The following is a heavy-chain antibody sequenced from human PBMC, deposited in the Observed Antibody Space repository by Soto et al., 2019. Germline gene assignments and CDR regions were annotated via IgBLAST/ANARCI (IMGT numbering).Heavy chain of an antibody. V-gene: IGHV3-74*01. CDR2: INPDGRST. D-gene: IGHD4-17*01. Sequence: EVQLVESGGGLVQPGGSLRLSCAASGFTFSSNWMHWVRRVPGRGLVWVSRINPDGRSTNYVDSVKGRFTVSRDNAKNTLYLQMNSLRTEDTALYFCAHPRGYGVFDAYDIWGQGTMVTVSS. J-gene: IGHJ3*02. CDR3: AHPRGYGVFDAYDI. CDR1: GFTFSSNW.